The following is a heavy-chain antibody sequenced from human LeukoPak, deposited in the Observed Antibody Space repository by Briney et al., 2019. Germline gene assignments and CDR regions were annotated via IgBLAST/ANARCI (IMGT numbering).Heavy chain of an antibody. J-gene: IGHJ1*01. CDR2: IYSGGST. V-gene: IGHV3-53*01. CDR3: ARGDGYSSSWYAEYFQH. D-gene: IGHD6-13*01. Sequence: GGSLRLSCAASGFTVSGNYMSWVRQAPGKGLEWVSVIYSGGSTYYADSVKGRFTISRDNSKNTLYLQMNSLRAEDTAVYYCARGDGYSSSWYAEYFQHWGQGTLVTVSS. CDR1: GFTVSGNY.